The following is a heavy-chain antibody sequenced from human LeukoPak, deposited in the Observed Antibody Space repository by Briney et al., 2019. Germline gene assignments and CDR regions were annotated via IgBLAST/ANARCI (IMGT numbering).Heavy chain of an antibody. V-gene: IGHV3-11*04. Sequence: LSLTCTVSGGSISSSSYYWGWIRQPPGKGLEWVSYISSGGSTTYYADSVKGRFTISRDNAKNSLYLQMNSLRAEDTAVYYCARVQQPSGIQGYYYGMDVWGQGTTVTVSS. J-gene: IGHJ6*02. CDR1: GGSISSSSYY. CDR3: ARVQQPSGIQGYYYGMDV. D-gene: IGHD6-13*01. CDR2: ISSGGSTT.